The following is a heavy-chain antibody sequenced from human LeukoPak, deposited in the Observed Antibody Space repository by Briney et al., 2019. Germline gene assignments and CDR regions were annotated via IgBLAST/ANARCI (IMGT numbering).Heavy chain of an antibody. D-gene: IGHD3-3*01. CDR2: ISGSGGST. V-gene: IGHV3-23*01. CDR1: GFTFSSYA. CDR3: AKDIVLRFFWAPGAYDY. J-gene: IGHJ4*02. Sequence: PGGSLRLSCAASGFTFSSYAMSWVRQAPGKGLERVSAISGSGGSTYYADSVKGRFTTSRDNSKNTLYLQMNSLRAEDTAVYYCAKDIVLRFFWAPGAYDYWGQGTLVTVSS.